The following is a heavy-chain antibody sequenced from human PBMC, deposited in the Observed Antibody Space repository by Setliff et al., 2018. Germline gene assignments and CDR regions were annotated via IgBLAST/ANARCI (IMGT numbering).Heavy chain of an antibody. CDR2: IYYSGNT. Sequence: SETLSLTCPVSGASITTSNSYWGWIRQPPGKGLEWIAHIYYSGNTFYNPSPGSRLTISGDTSKNQFSLKLSSVTAADTAVYYCARRIVGAVDGFDIWGQGTMVTVSS. CDR3: ARRIVGAVDGFDI. D-gene: IGHD1-26*01. CDR1: GASITTSNSY. J-gene: IGHJ3*02. V-gene: IGHV4-39*01.